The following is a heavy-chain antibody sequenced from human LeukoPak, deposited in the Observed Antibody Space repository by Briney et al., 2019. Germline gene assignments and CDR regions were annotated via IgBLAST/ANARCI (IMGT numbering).Heavy chain of an antibody. CDR2: FHNSGTS. J-gene: IGHJ4*02. CDR3: ARWGSNMAREKGDH. V-gene: IGHV4-59*08. Sequence: SETLSLTCTVSDDSISDYYRGWIRQPPGKGLEWIGYFHNSGTSTYNPSLKSRVTISADTSKNQFSLKLSSVTAADTAVYYCARWGSNMAREKGDHWGQGTLVTVSS. D-gene: IGHD3-10*01. CDR1: DDSISDYY.